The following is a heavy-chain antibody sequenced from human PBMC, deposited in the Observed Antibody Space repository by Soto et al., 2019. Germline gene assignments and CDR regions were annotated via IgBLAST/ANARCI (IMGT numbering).Heavy chain of an antibody. J-gene: IGHJ4*02. CDR3: ARFGLVTFDC. D-gene: IGHD3-3*01. CDR1: GFIFNTYS. Sequence: VGCQIVSGAASGFIFNTYSMDWVRQAPGKGLEWVASISPSGSYMYYGDSLKGRFTVSRDNAKNSLYLQMDSLRADDTAIYYCARFGLVTFDCWGQGTLVTVSS. CDR2: ISPSGSYM. V-gene: IGHV3-21*01.